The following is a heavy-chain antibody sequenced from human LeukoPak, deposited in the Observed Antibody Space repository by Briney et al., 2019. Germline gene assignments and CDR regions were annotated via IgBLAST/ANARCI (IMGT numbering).Heavy chain of an antibody. J-gene: IGHJ4*02. CDR3: TRHADYYDSSGYHFDY. CDR1: GFTFSGSA. Sequence: GGSLRLSCAASGFTFSGSAMHWVSQASGKGLEWVGRIRSKANSYTTAYAASVKGRFTISRDDSKNTAYLQMNSLKTEDTAVYYCTRHADYYDSSGYHFDYWGQGTLVTVSS. D-gene: IGHD3-22*01. V-gene: IGHV3-73*01. CDR2: IRSKANSYTT.